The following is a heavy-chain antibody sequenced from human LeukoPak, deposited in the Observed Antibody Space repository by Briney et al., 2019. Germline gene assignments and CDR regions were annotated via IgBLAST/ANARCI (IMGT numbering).Heavy chain of an antibody. CDR1: GFTSSSDS. J-gene: IGHJ4*02. Sequence: GGSLRLSCAASGFTSSSDSMNWVRQAPGKGLEWVSSISSCSDYIYYADSVKGRFTISRDNAKNSLSLQMNSLRAEDTAVYYCARAAGYGDYRCFDYWGQGTLVTVSS. D-gene: IGHD4-17*01. V-gene: IGHV3-21*01. CDR2: ISSCSDYI. CDR3: ARAAGYGDYRCFDY.